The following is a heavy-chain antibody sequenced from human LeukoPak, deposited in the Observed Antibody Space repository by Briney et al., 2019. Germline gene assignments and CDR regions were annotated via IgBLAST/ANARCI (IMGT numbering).Heavy chain of an antibody. J-gene: IGHJ4*02. CDR2: ISSSSSYI. CDR1: GFTFSRYS. CDR3: ARYYYDSSGYYYFDY. D-gene: IGHD3-22*01. Sequence: GESLRLSCAASGFTFSRYSMNWVRQAPGKGLEWVSSISSSSSYIYYADSVKGRFTISRDNAKNSLYLQMNSLRAEDTAVYYCARYYYDSSGYYYFDYGGQGTLVTVSS. V-gene: IGHV3-21*04.